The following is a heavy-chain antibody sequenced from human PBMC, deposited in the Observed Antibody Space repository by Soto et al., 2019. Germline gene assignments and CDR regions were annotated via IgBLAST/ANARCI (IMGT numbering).Heavy chain of an antibody. V-gene: IGHV3-9*01. CDR2: ISWNSGSI. J-gene: IGHJ4*02. Sequence: GGSLRLSCAASGFPFDDYAMHWVRQAPGKGLEWVSGISWNSGSIGYADSVKGRFTISRDNAKNSLYLQMNSLRAEDTALYYCAKDPDWGQGTLVTVSS. CDR3: AKDPD. CDR1: GFPFDDYA.